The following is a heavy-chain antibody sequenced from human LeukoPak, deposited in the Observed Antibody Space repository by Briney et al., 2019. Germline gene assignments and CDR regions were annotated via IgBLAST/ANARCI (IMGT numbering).Heavy chain of an antibody. CDR2: IYYSGST. CDR1: GVSISSYY. V-gene: IGHV4-59*01. Sequence: SETLSLTCTVSGVSISSYYWTWIRQPPGKGLEWIGYIYYSGSTNYNPSLKSRVTISVDTSKNQFSLKLTSVTAADTAVYYCARSVSTWVYFDYWGQGTLVTVSS. J-gene: IGHJ4*02. D-gene: IGHD6-13*01. CDR3: ARSVSTWVYFDY.